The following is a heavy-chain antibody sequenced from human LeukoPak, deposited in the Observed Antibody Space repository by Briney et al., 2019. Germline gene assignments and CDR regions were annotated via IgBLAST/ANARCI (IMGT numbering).Heavy chain of an antibody. CDR2: IIPIFGTA. D-gene: IGHD5-12*01. V-gene: IGHV1-69*13. CDR3: ARGVATTPLYYYYGMDV. J-gene: IGHJ6*02. CDR1: GGTFSSYA. Sequence: GASVKVSCKASGGTFSSYAISWVRQAPGQGLEWMGGIIPIFGTANYAQKFQGRVTITADESTSTAYMELSSLRSEDTAVYYCARGVATTPLYYYYGMDVWGQGTTVTVSS.